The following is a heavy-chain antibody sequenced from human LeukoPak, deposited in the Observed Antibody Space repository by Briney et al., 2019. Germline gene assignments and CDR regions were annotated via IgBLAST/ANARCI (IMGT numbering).Heavy chain of an antibody. Sequence: GGSLRLSCAASGFTLSNSGMHWVRQAPGKGLEWVTFIRYDASNKYYADSVKGRFIVSRDNSKNTLYLQMNNLRVDDTAVYYCAKLGDTWGRGTLVTVSS. CDR1: GFTLSNSG. CDR3: AKLGDT. V-gene: IGHV3-30*02. CDR2: IRYDASNK. D-gene: IGHD3-16*01. J-gene: IGHJ4*02.